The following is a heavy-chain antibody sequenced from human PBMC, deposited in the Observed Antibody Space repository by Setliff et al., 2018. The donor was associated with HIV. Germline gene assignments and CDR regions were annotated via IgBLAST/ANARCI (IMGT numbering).Heavy chain of an antibody. D-gene: IGHD2-21*01. V-gene: IGHV1-18*01. J-gene: IGHJ5*02. CDR3: ARGGPARVALLYWFDP. CDR2: INTYHGNT. CDR1: GYNFVGYG. Sequence: ASVKVSCKASGYNFVGYGINWLRQAPGQGLEWMGWINTYHGNTKYGQKFQGSVTMTTDNSTSTVYMELRNLRSDDKDVYFCARGGPARVALLYWFDPWGQGTLVTVSS.